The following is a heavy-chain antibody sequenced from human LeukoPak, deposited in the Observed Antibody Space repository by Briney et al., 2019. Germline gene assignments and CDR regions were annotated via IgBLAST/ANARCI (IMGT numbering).Heavy chain of an antibody. J-gene: IGHJ6*02. D-gene: IGHD1-14*01. CDR1: GFTFSSYS. Sequence: GGSLRLSCAASGFTFSSYSMNWVRQAPGKGLEWVSSISSSSSYIYYADSVKGRFTISRDNAKNSLYLQMNSLRAEDTAVYYCARAGVGTYGMDVWGQGTTVTVSS. CDR2: ISSSSSYI. CDR3: ARAGVGTYGMDV. V-gene: IGHV3-21*01.